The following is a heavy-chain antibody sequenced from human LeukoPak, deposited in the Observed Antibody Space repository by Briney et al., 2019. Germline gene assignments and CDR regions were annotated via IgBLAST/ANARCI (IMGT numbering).Heavy chain of an antibody. D-gene: IGHD3-9*01. Sequence: SQTLSLTCTVSGGSISSGRYYWSWIRQPPGKGLEWIGYIYYSGTTYHNPSLKGRLTISVDTSKNQFSLKLSSVTAADTAVYYCARRGTYDIDAFDIWGQGTMVTVSS. CDR3: ARRGTYDIDAFDI. J-gene: IGHJ3*02. CDR1: GGSISSGRYY. CDR2: IYYSGTT. V-gene: IGHV4-30-4*01.